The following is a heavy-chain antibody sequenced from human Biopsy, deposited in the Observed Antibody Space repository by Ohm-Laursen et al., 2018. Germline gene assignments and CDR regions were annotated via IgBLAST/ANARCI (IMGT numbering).Heavy chain of an antibody. CDR1: GYSFTSYY. V-gene: IGHV1-46*01. Sequence: SSVKVSCKASGYSFTSYYMHWVRQAPGQGLEWMGMVNPSGSTTSYPQIFQGRVTMTRDTSKSTVYMELSSLRSADTAVYFCARNTGWYGDLYYFDYWGQGTLVTVSS. CDR2: VNPSGSTT. D-gene: IGHD6-19*01. CDR3: ARNTGWYGDLYYFDY. J-gene: IGHJ4*02.